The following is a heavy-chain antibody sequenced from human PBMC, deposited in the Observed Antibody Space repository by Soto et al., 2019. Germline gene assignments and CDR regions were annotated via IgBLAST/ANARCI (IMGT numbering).Heavy chain of an antibody. J-gene: IGHJ4*02. Sequence: EVQLVESGGGLVKPGGSLRLSCAASGFSFSTAWMSWVRQAPGKGLEWVGRIKTATEGGTTNFAAPVKGRFTISRDDSKNMLYRQMNSLKTDDTAVYYCSTWGGYWGQGTLVTVSS. V-gene: IGHV3-15*06. CDR3: STWGGY. CDR2: IKTATEGGTT. CDR1: GFSFSTAW. D-gene: IGHD3-16*01.